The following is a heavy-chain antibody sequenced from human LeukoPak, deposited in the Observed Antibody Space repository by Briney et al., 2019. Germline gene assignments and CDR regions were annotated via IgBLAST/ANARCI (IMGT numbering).Heavy chain of an antibody. CDR1: GFTFSSYA. Sequence: GGSLRLSCAASGFTFSSYAMHWVRQAPGKGLEWVAVISYDGSNKYYADSVKGRFTISRDNSKNTLYLQMNSLRAEDTAVYYCAKAFGGVYCSSTSCYDTTVDYWGQGTLVTVSS. CDR3: AKAFGGVYCSSTSCYDTTVDY. CDR2: ISYDGSNK. V-gene: IGHV3-30-3*01. D-gene: IGHD2-2*01. J-gene: IGHJ4*02.